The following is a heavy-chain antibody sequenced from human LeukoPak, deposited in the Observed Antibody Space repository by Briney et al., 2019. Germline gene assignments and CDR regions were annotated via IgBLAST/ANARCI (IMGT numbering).Heavy chain of an antibody. Sequence: GGSLRLSCAASGFTFDDYAMHWVRQAPGKGLEWVSLISWDGGTTYYADSVKGRFTISRDNSKNSLYLQMNSLGAEDNALYYCAKERNSGSDSYYFDYWGQGTLVTVSS. CDR2: ISWDGGTT. D-gene: IGHD1-26*01. J-gene: IGHJ4*02. V-gene: IGHV3-43D*03. CDR1: GFTFDDYA. CDR3: AKERNSGSDSYYFDY.